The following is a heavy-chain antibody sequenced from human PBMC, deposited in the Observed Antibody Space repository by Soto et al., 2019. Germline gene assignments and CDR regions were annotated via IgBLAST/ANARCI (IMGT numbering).Heavy chain of an antibody. D-gene: IGHD2-2*01. Sequence: SVKVSCKASGGTFSSYTISWVRQAPGQGLEWMGRIIPILGIANYAQKFQGRVTITADKSTSTAYMELSSLRSEDTAVYYCAREDIVVPTSRGWFDPWGQGTLVPVSS. CDR3: AREDIVVPTSRGWFDP. CDR2: IIPILGIA. V-gene: IGHV1-69*04. CDR1: GGTFSSYT. J-gene: IGHJ5*02.